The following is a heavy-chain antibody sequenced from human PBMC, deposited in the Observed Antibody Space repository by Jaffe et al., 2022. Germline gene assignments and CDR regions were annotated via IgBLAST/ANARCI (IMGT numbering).Heavy chain of an antibody. CDR2: IRYDGSNK. Sequence: QVQLVESGGGVVQPGGSLRLSCAASGFTFSSYGMHWVRQAPGKGLEWVAFIRYDGSNKYYADSVKGRFTISRDNSKNTLYLQMNSLRAEDTAVYYCAKDRFDYSNYFDYWGQGTLVTVSS. V-gene: IGHV3-30*02. CDR1: GFTFSSYG. J-gene: IGHJ4*02. CDR3: AKDRFDYSNYFDY. D-gene: IGHD4-4*01.